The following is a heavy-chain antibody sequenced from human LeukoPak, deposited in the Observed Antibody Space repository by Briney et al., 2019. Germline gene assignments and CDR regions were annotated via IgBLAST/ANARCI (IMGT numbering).Heavy chain of an antibody. CDR2: ISGSGGST. CDR3: AKVGDWDGDYAYYFDY. D-gene: IGHD4-17*01. V-gene: IGHV3-23*01. J-gene: IGHJ4*02. CDR1: GFTFSSYA. Sequence: GSLRLSCAASGFTFSSYAMSWVRQAPGKGLEWVSAISGSGGSTYYADSVKGRFTISRDNSKNTLYLQMNSLRAEDTAVYYCAKVGDWDGDYAYYFDYWGQGTLVTVSS.